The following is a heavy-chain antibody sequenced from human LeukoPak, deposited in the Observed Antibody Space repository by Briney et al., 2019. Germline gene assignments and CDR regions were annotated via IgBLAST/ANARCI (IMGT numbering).Heavy chain of an antibody. CDR2: ISSSGSTI. J-gene: IGHJ4*02. CDR3: ARAPGSGSYYRLFDY. Sequence: GGSLRLSCAASGFTFSSYEMNWVRQAPGKGLEWVSYISSSGSTIYYADSVKGRFTISRDNAKNSLYLQMNSLRAEDTAVYYCARAPGSGSYYRLFDYWGQGTLVTVSS. D-gene: IGHD3-10*01. CDR1: GFTFSSYE. V-gene: IGHV3-48*03.